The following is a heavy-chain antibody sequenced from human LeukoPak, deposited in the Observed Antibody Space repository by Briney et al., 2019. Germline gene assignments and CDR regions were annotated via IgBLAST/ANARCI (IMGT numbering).Heavy chain of an antibody. D-gene: IGHD1-26*01. V-gene: IGHV4-31*03. Sequence: PSETLSLTCTVSVGALSSGGYYWSWIRPHPGKSLEWVGYIYNSGSTYYNPSLKSRVTISVDTSKNQFSLKLSSVTAADTAVYYCAALPPAHSGSFYFDYWGQGTLVTVSS. J-gene: IGHJ4*02. CDR3: AALPPAHSGSFYFDY. CDR1: VGALSSGGYY. CDR2: IYNSGST.